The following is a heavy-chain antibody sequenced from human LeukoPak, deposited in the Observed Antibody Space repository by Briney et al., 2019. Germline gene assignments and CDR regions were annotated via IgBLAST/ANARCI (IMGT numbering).Heavy chain of an antibody. Sequence: GGSLRLSCAASGFIVSSKDMSWVRQAPGKGLEWVANIKQDGSEKYYVDSVKGRFTISRDNAKNSLYLQMNSLGAEDTAVYYCARGGTELVIPTYWGQGILVTVSS. CDR2: IKQDGSEK. CDR1: GFIVSSKD. D-gene: IGHD3-22*01. CDR3: ARGGTELVIPTY. V-gene: IGHV3-7*01. J-gene: IGHJ4*02.